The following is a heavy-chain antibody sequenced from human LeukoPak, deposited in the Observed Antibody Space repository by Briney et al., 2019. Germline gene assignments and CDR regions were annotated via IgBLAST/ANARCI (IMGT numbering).Heavy chain of an antibody. CDR2: IGAYNGNT. CDR3: ARDPLGYCSSTSCPGGWFDP. D-gene: IGHD2-2*01. Sequence: ASVKVSCKASGYTFTSYGISWVRQAPGQGLEWMGWIGAYNGNTNYARKLQGRVTMTTDTSTSTAYMELRSLRSDDTAVYYCARDPLGYCSSTSCPGGWFDPWGQGTLVIVSS. CDR1: GYTFTSYG. V-gene: IGHV1-18*01. J-gene: IGHJ5*02.